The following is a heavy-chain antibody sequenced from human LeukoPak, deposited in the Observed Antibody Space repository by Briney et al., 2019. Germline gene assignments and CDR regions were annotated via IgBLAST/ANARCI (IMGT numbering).Heavy chain of an antibody. V-gene: IGHV4-39*01. D-gene: IGHD6-19*01. J-gene: IGHJ4*02. CDR2: IYYSGST. CDR1: GGSISSSIYY. Sequence: SETLSLTCTVSGGSISSSIYYWGWIRQPPGKGLEWIGSIYYSGSTYYNPSLKSRVTISVDTSKNQFSLKLGSVTAADTAVYYCASHSSGWKGDYWGQGTLVTVSS. CDR3: ASHSSGWKGDY.